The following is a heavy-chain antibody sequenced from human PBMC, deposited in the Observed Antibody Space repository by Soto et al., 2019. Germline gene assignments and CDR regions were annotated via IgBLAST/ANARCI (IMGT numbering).Heavy chain of an antibody. J-gene: IGHJ6*04. V-gene: IGHV3-53*04. Sequence: GGSLRLSCAASGFTVSSNYMSWVRQAPGKGLEWVSVIYSGGSTYYADSVKGRFTISRHNSKNTRYLQMNSLRAEDTAVYYCARESGKITIFGVVPPMDVWGKGTTVTVSS. D-gene: IGHD3-3*01. CDR2: IYSGGST. CDR1: GFTVSSNY. CDR3: ARESGKITIFGVVPPMDV.